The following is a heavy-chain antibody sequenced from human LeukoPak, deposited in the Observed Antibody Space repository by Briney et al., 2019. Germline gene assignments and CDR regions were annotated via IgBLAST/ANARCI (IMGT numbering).Heavy chain of an antibody. CDR2: IKQDGSEK. CDR1: GFTFSSYW. CDR3: ARGRQLWLRNHPLDY. V-gene: IGHV3-7*01. D-gene: IGHD5-18*01. J-gene: IGHJ4*02. Sequence: GGSLRLSCAASGFTFSSYWMSWVRQAPGKGLEWVANIKQDGSEKYYVDSVKGRFTISRDNAKNSLYLQMNSLRAEDTAVYYCARGRQLWLRNHPLDYWGQGTLVTVSS.